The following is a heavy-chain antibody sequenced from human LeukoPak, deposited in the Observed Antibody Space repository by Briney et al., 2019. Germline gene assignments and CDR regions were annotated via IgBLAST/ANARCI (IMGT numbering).Heavy chain of an antibody. CDR2: IYSGGST. J-gene: IGHJ5*02. V-gene: IGHV3-66*01. Sequence: GGSLRLSCAVSGFTVSSNYMSWVRQAPGKGLEWVSVIYSGGSTYYPNSVKGRFTISRDNSKNTLYLQMNSLRADDTAVYYSARLRDWFDPWGQGTLVTVSS. CDR3: ARLRDWFDP. CDR1: GFTVSSNY.